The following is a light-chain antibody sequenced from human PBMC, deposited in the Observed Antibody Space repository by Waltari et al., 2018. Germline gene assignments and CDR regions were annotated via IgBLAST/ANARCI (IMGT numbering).Light chain of an antibody. Sequence: EIVLTQSPGTLSLSPGERATLSCRASQSVSSSYLAWYRHKPGQPPRLLIYTVSGRATGIPDRFSGSGSGTDFTLTINRLEPEDFAVYYCQQYGSPPYTFGQGTKLE. CDR1: QSVSSSY. V-gene: IGKV3-20*01. CDR2: TVS. J-gene: IGKJ2*01. CDR3: QQYGSPPYT.